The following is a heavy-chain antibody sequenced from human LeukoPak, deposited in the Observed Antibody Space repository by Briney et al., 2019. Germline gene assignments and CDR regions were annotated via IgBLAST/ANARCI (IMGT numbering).Heavy chain of an antibody. Sequence: GGSLRLSCAASGFTFSNYAMHWVRQAPGKGLEWVSLISSGGTYEYYADSVKGRLTISRDNSKNTLYLQLNSLRAEDTAVYYCARDFTYYYDSGSSGPHYFDNWGQGTLVTVSS. J-gene: IGHJ4*02. CDR1: GFTFSNYA. CDR3: ARDFTYYYDSGSSGPHYFDN. V-gene: IGHV3-30*01. D-gene: IGHD3-10*01. CDR2: ISSGGTYE.